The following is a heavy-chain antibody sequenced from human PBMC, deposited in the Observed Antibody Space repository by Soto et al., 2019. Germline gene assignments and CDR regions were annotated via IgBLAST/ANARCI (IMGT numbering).Heavy chain of an antibody. CDR1: GDSVSSNSAA. Sequence: SQTLSLTCAISGDSVSSNSAAWNWIRQSPSRGLAWLGRTYYRSKWYNDYAVSVKSRITINPDTSKNQFSLQLNSVTPEDTAVYYCAREVLAVAGYYYYGMDVWGQGTTVTVS. D-gene: IGHD6-19*01. V-gene: IGHV6-1*01. CDR2: TYYRSKWYN. J-gene: IGHJ6*02. CDR3: AREVLAVAGYYYYGMDV.